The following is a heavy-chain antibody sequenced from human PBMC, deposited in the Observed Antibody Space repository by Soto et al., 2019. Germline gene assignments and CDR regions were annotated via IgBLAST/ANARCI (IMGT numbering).Heavy chain of an antibody. V-gene: IGHV4-30-4*01. CDR1: GGSISSGDYY. D-gene: IGHD3-22*01. J-gene: IGHJ6*02. Sequence: SETLSLTCTVSGGSISSGDYYWSWIRQPPGKGLEWIGYIYYSGSTYYNPSLKSRVTISVDTSKNQFSLKLSSVTAADTAVYYCARDRYYYDSSGYYYYYGTDVWGQGTTVTVSS. CDR2: IYYSGST. CDR3: ARDRYYYDSSGYYYYYGTDV.